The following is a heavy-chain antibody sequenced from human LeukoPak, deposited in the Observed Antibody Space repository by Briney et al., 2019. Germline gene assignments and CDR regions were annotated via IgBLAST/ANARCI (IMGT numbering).Heavy chain of an antibody. CDR1: GYTLNKLS. CDR3: AAGDPWELLDY. V-gene: IGHV1-24*01. D-gene: IGHD1-26*01. J-gene: IGHJ4*02. CDR2: FDRGDNET. Sequence: ASVKVSCKVSGYTLNKLSMYWVQQAPGKGLEWMGGFDRGDNETFYAQKFQGRVTMTDDTSKDTAYMELSSLRSEDTAVYYCAAGDPWELLDYWGQGTLVTVSS.